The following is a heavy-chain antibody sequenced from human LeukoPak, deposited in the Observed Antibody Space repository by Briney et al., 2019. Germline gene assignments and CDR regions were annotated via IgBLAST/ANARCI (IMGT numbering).Heavy chain of an antibody. D-gene: IGHD2-15*01. V-gene: IGHV1-2*02. CDR1: GYTFTGYY. CDR3: ARDGVVVVAATPNWFDP. J-gene: IGHJ5*02. CDR2: INPNSGGT. Sequence: ASVKVSCKASGYTFTGYYMHWVRQAPGQGLEWMGWINPNSGGTNYAQKFQGRVTMTRDTSISTAYMELSRLRSDDTAVYYCARDGVVVVAATPNWFDPWGRGTLVTVSS.